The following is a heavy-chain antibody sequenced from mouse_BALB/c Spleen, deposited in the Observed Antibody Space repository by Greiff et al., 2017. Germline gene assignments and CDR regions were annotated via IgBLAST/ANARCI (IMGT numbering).Heavy chain of an antibody. CDR2: IDPANGNT. D-gene: IGHD1-1*01. V-gene: IGHV14-3*02. J-gene: IGHJ3*01. CDR3: ARGHYEFAY. Sequence: VQLKESGAELVKPGASVKLSCTASGFNIKDTYMHWVKQRPEQGLEWIGRIDPANGNTKYDPKFQGKATITADTSSNTAYLQLSSLTSEDTAVYYCARGHYEFAYWGQGTLVTVSA. CDR1: GFNIKDTY.